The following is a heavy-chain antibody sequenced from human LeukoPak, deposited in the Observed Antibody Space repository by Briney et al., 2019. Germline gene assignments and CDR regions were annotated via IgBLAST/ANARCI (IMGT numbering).Heavy chain of an antibody. Sequence: PGESLRLSCAASGFTFSSYAMHWVRQAPGKGLEWVAVISYDGSNKYYADSVKGRFTISRDNSKNTLYLQMNSLRAEDTAVYYCARPDGVPAAPFDYWAREPWSPSPQ. CDR3: ARPDGVPAAPFDY. CDR1: GFTFSSYA. V-gene: IGHV3-30*04. J-gene: IGHJ4*02. CDR2: ISYDGSNK. D-gene: IGHD2-2*01.